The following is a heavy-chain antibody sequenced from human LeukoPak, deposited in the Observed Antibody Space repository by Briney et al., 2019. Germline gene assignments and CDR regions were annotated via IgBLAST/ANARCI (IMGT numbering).Heavy chain of an antibody. J-gene: IGHJ4*02. CDR2: IHPDGNEK. Sequence: PGGSLRLSCAASGFTFSSYSMNWVRQAPGKGLEWVANIHPDGNEKYHVDSVKGRFTISRDNAKNSLYLQMNSLRVEDTAVYYCARGDDFSGDYWGQGTLVTVSS. V-gene: IGHV3-7*04. CDR1: GFTFSSYS. CDR3: ARGDDFSGDY. D-gene: IGHD2-21*02.